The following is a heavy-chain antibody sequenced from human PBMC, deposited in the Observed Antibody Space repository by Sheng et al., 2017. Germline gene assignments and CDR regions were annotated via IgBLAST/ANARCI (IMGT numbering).Heavy chain of an antibody. CDR2: INQDGRDI. Sequence: EVQLVESGGELVQPGGSLRLSCAASGFTFSDYWMAWVRQVPGKGLEWVANINQDGRDIYYVDSVKGRFTISRDNAKNSLYLQMNRLRAEDTAVYYCARDPGIAAAHTGRHFDLVGRGTL. V-gene: IGHV3-7*01. J-gene: IGHJ2*01. CDR1: GFTFSDYW. CDR3: ARDPGIAAAHTGRHFDL. D-gene: IGHD6-13*01.